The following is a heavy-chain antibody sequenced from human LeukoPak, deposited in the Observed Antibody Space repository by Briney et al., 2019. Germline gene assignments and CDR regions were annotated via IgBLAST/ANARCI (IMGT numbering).Heavy chain of an antibody. J-gene: IGHJ4*02. Sequence: GGSLRLSCAASGFTFSSYSMNWVRQAPGKGLEWVSSISSSSSYIYYADSVKGRFTISRDNSKNTLYLQMNSLRAEDTAVYYCARGYSYGYGDYWGQGTLVTVSS. CDR3: ARGYSYGYGDY. CDR1: GFTFSSYS. D-gene: IGHD5-18*01. V-gene: IGHV3-21*01. CDR2: ISSSSSYI.